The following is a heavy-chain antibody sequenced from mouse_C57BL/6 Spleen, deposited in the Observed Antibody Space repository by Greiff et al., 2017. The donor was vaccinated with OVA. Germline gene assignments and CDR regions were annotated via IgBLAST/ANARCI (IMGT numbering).Heavy chain of an antibody. CDR3: ARAGKGYYLDY. CDR1: GYTFTSYW. J-gene: IGHJ2*01. D-gene: IGHD4-1*01. Sequence: QVQLQQPGAELVKPGASVKLSCKASGYTFTSYWMHWVKQRPGQGLEWIGMIHPNSGSTNYNEKFKSKATLTVDKSSSTAYMQLSSLTSEDSAVYYCARAGKGYYLDYWGQGTTLTVSS. V-gene: IGHV1-64*01. CDR2: IHPNSGST.